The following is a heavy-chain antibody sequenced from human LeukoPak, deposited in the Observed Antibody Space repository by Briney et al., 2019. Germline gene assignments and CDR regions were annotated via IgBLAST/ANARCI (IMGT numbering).Heavy chain of an antibody. CDR2: ISYDGSNK. CDR1: GFTFSSYA. D-gene: IGHD6-13*01. V-gene: IGHV3-30-3*01. Sequence: AGGSLRLSCAASGFTFSSYAMHWVRQAPGKGLEWVSVISYDGSNKYYADSVKGRFTISRDNSKNTLYLQMNSLRAEDTAVYYCARDRRWGSSWYSRIDYYYGMDVSGQGTTVTVSS. CDR3: ARDRRWGSSWYSRIDYYYGMDV. J-gene: IGHJ6*02.